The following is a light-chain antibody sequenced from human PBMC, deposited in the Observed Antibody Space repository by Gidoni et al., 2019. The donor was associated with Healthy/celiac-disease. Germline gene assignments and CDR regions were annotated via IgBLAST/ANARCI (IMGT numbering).Light chain of an antibody. V-gene: IGKV3-11*01. J-gene: IGKJ4*01. Sequence: DIVLTQSPPTLSFSPAERATLSCRASQSVSSHLAWYQQKPGQVPRLLIYDASNSATGIPARFSGSGSGTDFTLTISSLEPEDVAVYYCQQRSNWPPRTFXGXTKVEIK. CDR2: DAS. CDR3: QQRSNWPPRT. CDR1: QSVSSH.